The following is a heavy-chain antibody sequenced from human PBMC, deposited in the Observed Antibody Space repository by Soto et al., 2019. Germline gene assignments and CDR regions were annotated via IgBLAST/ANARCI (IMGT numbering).Heavy chain of an antibody. V-gene: IGHV1-69*01. D-gene: IGHD3-22*01. CDR1: GGTFRSYS. CDR3: ARPDDGGYSSNHHYYYALDV. J-gene: IGHJ6*02. CDR2: IIPIFDIT. Sequence: QVQLVQSGAEVKKPGSSVKVSCKASGGTFRSYSISWVRQAPGQGLEWMGGIIPIFDITNYAQKFQGRVTITADESTSKAYMELSSLGSDDTAVYYCARPDDGGYSSNHHYYYALDVWGQGTTVNV.